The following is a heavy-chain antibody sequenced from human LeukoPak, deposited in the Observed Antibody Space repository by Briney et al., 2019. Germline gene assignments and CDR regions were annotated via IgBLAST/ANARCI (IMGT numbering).Heavy chain of an antibody. Sequence: GGSLRLSCAASGFTFNSYAMNWVRQAPGKGLEWVSAISGRGGNTYYEDYVKGRSTISRDNSKNMLYLQMNSLRAEDTAVYYCAKSMAGYCDSTIDNWGQGTLVTVSS. CDR1: GFTFNSYA. CDR3: AKSMAGYCDSTIDN. D-gene: IGHD2-2*01. CDR2: ISGRGGNT. J-gene: IGHJ4*02. V-gene: IGHV3-23*01.